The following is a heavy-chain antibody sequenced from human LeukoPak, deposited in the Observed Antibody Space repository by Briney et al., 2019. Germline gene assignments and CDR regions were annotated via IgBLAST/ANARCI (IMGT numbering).Heavy chain of an antibody. CDR3: ARGDSGSYYFDY. Sequence: GGSLRLSCAASGFTFSRYWMHWLRQAPGKGLVWVSRISTDGSSTSYADPVKGRFTISRDNAKNSLYLQMNSLRAEDTAVYYCARGDSGSYYFDYWGQGTLVTASS. J-gene: IGHJ4*02. D-gene: IGHD1-26*01. CDR1: GFTFSRYW. V-gene: IGHV3-74*01. CDR2: ISTDGSST.